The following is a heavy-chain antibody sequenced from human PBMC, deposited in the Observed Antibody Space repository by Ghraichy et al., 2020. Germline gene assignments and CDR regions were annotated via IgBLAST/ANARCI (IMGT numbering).Heavy chain of an antibody. Sequence: GGSLRLSCAASGFTFSSYSMNWVRQAPGKGLEWVSYISSSSSTIYYADSVKGRFTISRDNAKNSLYLQMNSLRDEDTAVYYCARGGVVTPEGLIDYWGQGTLVTVSS. CDR3: ARGGVVTPEGLIDY. CDR1: GFTFSSYS. J-gene: IGHJ4*02. CDR2: ISSSSSTI. D-gene: IGHD4-23*01. V-gene: IGHV3-48*02.